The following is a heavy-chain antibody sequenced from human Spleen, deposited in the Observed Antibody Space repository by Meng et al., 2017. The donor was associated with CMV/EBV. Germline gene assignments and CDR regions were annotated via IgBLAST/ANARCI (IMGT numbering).Heavy chain of an antibody. Sequence: GESLKISCAASGFTFSSYSMNWVRQAPGKGLEWVSIIQNDGTTYYTDSVKGRFTISRDNSKNTLYLQMNSLRTEDTAVYYCASHDFWSGNRDYWGQGALVTVSS. V-gene: IGHV3-66*02. CDR1: GFTFSSYS. J-gene: IGHJ4*02. CDR2: IQNDGTT. CDR3: ASHDFWSGNRDY. D-gene: IGHD3-3*01.